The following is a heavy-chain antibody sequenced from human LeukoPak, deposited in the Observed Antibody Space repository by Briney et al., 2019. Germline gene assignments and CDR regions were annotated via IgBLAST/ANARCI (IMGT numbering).Heavy chain of an antibody. J-gene: IGHJ4*02. D-gene: IGHD6-13*01. V-gene: IGHV3-30-3*01. CDR1: GFTFSSHA. CDR3: ARGAAGAFDY. CDR2: ISYDGSNK. Sequence: GGSLRLSCAASGFTFSSHAMHWVRQAPGKGLEWVAVISYDGSNKYYADSVKGRFTISRDNSKNTLYLQMNSLRAEDTAVYYCARGAAGAFDYWGQGTLVTVSS.